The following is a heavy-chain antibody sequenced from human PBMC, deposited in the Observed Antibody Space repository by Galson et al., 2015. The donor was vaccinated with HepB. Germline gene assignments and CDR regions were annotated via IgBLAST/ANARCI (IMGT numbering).Heavy chain of an antibody. CDR3: AAEAYYYDSSGYPNAFDI. V-gene: IGHV1-58*01. CDR1: GFTFTSSA. J-gene: IGHJ3*02. D-gene: IGHD3-22*01. Sequence: SVKVSCKASGFTFTSSAVQWVRQARGQRLEWIGWIVAGSGNTNYAQKFQERVTITRDMSTSTAYMELSSLRSEDTAVYYCAAEAYYYDSSGYPNAFDIWGQGTMVTVSS. CDR2: IVAGSGNT.